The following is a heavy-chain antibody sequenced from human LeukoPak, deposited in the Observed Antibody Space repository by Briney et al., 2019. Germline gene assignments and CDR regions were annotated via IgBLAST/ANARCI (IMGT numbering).Heavy chain of an antibody. CDR1: GFTFSSYG. V-gene: IGHV3-30*02. CDR3: ARTLITTTSRLRGPFDY. CDR2: IRYDGSNK. J-gene: IGHJ4*02. D-gene: IGHD1-14*01. Sequence: GGSLRLSCAASGFTFSSYGMHWVRQAPGKGLEWVAFIRYDGSNKYYADSVKGRFTISRDNSKNTLYLQMNSLRAEDTAVYYCARTLITTTSRLRGPFDYWGQGTLVTVSS.